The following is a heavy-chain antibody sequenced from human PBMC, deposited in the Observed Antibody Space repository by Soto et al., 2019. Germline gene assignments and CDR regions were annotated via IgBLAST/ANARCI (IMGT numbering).Heavy chain of an antibody. Sequence: EVQLVESGGGLVQPGRSLRLSCAASGFTFDDYAMHWVRQAPGKGLEWVSGISWNSGSIGYADSVKGRFTVSRDNAKNSQNLVINSLRAEHTALYCCAKDIGYSSSPRGYFDYWGQGTLVTVSS. CDR2: ISWNSGSI. CDR1: GFTFDDYA. V-gene: IGHV3-9*01. CDR3: AKDIGYSSSPRGYFDY. J-gene: IGHJ4*02. D-gene: IGHD6-13*01.